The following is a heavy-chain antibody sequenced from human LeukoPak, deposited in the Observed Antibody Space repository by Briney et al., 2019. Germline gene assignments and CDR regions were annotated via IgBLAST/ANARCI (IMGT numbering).Heavy chain of an antibody. CDR1: GYTLTELS. D-gene: IGHD3-10*02. J-gene: IGHJ5*02. Sequence: ASVKVSCKVSGYTLTELSMHWVRQAPGKGLEWMGGFDPEDGETIYAQKFQGRVTMTEDTSTDTAYMELSSLRSEDTAVYYCATVLTTYGDGISWGQGTLVTVSS. CDR3: ATVLTTYGDGIS. CDR2: FDPEDGET. V-gene: IGHV1-24*01.